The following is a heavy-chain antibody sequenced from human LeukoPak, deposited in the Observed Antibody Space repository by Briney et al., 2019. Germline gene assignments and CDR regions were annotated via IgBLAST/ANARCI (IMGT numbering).Heavy chain of an antibody. J-gene: IGHJ4*02. V-gene: IGHV4-30-2*01. Sequence: SETLSLTCRVSGDSINTGNNYWTWIRQPPGRGREWIGYIYHSGSTLYSPSLKSRVTISLDTPDNQFSLQLASVTAADTAVCFCAREGPKGDLDNWGEGTLVTVSS. CDR1: GDSINTGNNY. CDR2: IYHSGST. CDR3: AREGPKGDLDN.